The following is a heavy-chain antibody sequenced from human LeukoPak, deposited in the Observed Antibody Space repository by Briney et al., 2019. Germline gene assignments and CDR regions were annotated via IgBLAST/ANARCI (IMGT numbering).Heavy chain of an antibody. Sequence: SETLSLTCSASGGFIGGYYCSWIRQPAGKGLEWIGRVYTGGNTNYNRSLKSRVTMSIDSSKNQFSLNLSSVTAADTAVYYCARGDGYNLGYLESWGQGILVTVSS. CDR1: GGFIGGYY. CDR3: ARGDGYNLGYLES. V-gene: IGHV4-4*07. J-gene: IGHJ4*02. CDR2: VYTGGNT. D-gene: IGHD5-24*01.